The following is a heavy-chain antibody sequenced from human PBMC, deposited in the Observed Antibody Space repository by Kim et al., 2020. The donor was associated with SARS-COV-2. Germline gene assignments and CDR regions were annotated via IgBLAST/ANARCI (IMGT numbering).Heavy chain of an antibody. D-gene: IGHD5-18*01. CDR1: GGSISSSSYY. CDR3: AGKTIRGYSYDLDY. J-gene: IGHJ4*02. CDR2: IYYSGST. Sequence: SETLSLTCTVSGGSISSSSYYWGWIRQPPGKGLEWIGSIYYSGSTYYNPSLKSRVTISVDTSKNQFSLKLSSVTAADTAVYYCAGKTIRGYSYDLDYWGQGTLVTVSS. V-gene: IGHV4-39*01.